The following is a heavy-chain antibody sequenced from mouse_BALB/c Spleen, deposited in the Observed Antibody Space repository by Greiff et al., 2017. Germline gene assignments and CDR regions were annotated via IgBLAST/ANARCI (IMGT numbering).Heavy chain of an antibody. CDR3: TRDRRGFDY. Sequence: EVMLVESGGGLVKPGGSLKLSCAASGFTFSSYTMSWVRQTPEKRLEWVATISSGGSYTYYPDSVKGRFTISRDNAKNTLYLQMSSLKSEDTAMYYCTRDRRGFDYWGQGTTLTVSS. CDR2: ISSGGSYT. CDR1: GFTFSSYT. J-gene: IGHJ2*01. V-gene: IGHV5-6-4*01.